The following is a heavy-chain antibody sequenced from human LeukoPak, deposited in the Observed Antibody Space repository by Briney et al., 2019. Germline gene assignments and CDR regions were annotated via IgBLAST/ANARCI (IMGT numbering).Heavy chain of an antibody. Sequence: GGSLRLSCAASGFTFSNYALTWVRQAPGKGLEWVSAISGSGGNTFYADSVKGRFTISRDNPKNTLYLQMNSLRADDTAVYYCAKNIRQLGNYYYYMDVWGKGTTVTVSS. J-gene: IGHJ6*03. CDR2: ISGSGGNT. CDR3: AKNIRQLGNYYYYMDV. V-gene: IGHV3-23*01. D-gene: IGHD7-27*01. CDR1: GFTFSNYA.